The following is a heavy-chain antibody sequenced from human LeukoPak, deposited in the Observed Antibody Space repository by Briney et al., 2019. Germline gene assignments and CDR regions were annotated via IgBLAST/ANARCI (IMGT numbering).Heavy chain of an antibody. Sequence: ASVKVSFKASGYTFTGYYMHWVRQAPGQGLEWMGWINPSSGGTNYAQKFLGRVTLTRDTSVTTAHMELGSLRSDDTAIYYCARILGTTDPFDYWGQGTLVTVSS. CDR1: GYTFTGYY. V-gene: IGHV1-2*02. D-gene: IGHD1-1*01. J-gene: IGHJ4*02. CDR2: INPSSGGT. CDR3: ARILGTTDPFDY.